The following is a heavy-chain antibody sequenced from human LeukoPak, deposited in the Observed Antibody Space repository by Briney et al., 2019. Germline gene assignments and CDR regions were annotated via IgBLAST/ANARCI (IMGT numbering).Heavy chain of an antibody. CDR1: GYTFGGYY. D-gene: IGHD3-9*01. V-gene: IGHV1-2*02. CDR2: INPNNGAT. J-gene: IGHJ4*02. CDR3: ARTSRERAVIDWLFAFDY. Sequence: ASVRVSCKASGYTFGGYYIHWVRQAPGQGLEWMGWINPNNGATNYAQKFQGRVTMTRDTSISTAYMELSRLRSDDTAVYYCARTSRERAVIDWLFAFDYWGQGTLVTVSS.